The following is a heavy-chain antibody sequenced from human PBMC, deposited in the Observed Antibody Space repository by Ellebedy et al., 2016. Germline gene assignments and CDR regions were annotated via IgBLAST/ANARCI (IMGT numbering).Heavy chain of an antibody. D-gene: IGHD5-18*01. J-gene: IGHJ6*02. CDR3: ARGDTTLAGYYGMDV. CDR1: GFTFSDYY. V-gene: IGHV3-11*01. CDR2: ISSSGSLT. Sequence: GESLKISXAASGFTFSDYYMTWIRQAPGKGLEWVSYISSSGSLTFYADSVKGRFTISRDNAKNSLYLQLNSLRAEDTAVYYCARGDTTLAGYYGMDVWGPGTTVTVSS.